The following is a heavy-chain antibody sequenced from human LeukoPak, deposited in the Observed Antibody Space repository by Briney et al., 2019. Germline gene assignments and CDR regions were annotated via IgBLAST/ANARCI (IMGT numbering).Heavy chain of an antibody. CDR3: ASGVAAAGFDY. Sequence: SQTLSLTCAISGDSVSSNSAAWNWISQSPSRGLEWLGRTYYRSKWYNEYAVSVKSRITINPDTSKNQFSLQLNSVTPEDTAVYYCASGVAAAGFDYWGQGTLVTVSS. CDR2: TYYRSKWYN. CDR1: GDSVSSNSAA. J-gene: IGHJ4*02. D-gene: IGHD6-13*01. V-gene: IGHV6-1*01.